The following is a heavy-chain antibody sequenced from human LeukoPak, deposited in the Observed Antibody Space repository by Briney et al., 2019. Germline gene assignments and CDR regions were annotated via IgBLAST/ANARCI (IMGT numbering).Heavy chain of an antibody. V-gene: IGHV3-7*01. J-gene: IGHJ6*02. CDR3: ARDVLWFGPTYYYYGMDV. D-gene: IGHD3-10*01. CDR2: IKQDGSEK. CDR1: GFIFSNYW. Sequence: GGSLRLSCSASGFIFSNYWMTWVRQAPGKGLEWVANIKQDGSEKYYVDSVKGRFTISRDNAKKSLYLQMNSLRAEDTAVYYCARDVLWFGPTYYYYGMDVWGQGTTVTVSS.